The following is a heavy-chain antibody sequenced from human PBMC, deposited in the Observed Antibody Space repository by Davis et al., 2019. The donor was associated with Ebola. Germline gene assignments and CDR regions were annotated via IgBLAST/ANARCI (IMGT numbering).Heavy chain of an antibody. D-gene: IGHD3-3*01. CDR2: IYYSGST. V-gene: IGHV4-59*01. Sequence: SETLSLTCTVPGGSISSYYWSWIRQPPGKGLEWIGYIYYSGSTNYNPSLKSRVTISVDTSKNQFSLKLSSVTAADTAVYYCARQSGYDGMDVWGQGTTVTVSS. J-gene: IGHJ6*02. CDR3: ARQSGYDGMDV. CDR1: GGSISSYY.